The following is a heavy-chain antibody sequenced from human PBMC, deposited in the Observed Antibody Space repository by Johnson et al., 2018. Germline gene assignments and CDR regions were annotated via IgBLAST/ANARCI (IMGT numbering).Heavy chain of an antibody. D-gene: IGHD6-13*01. CDR3: AGEGQQLVRGAEYFKH. CDR1: GFTFSSYS. J-gene: IGHJ1*01. Sequence: VQLVESGGGLVQPGGSLRLSCAASGFTFSSYSMNWVRQAPGKGLEWVSYISRSSSYRYYADSVKGRFTISRDSAKNSLYLQMNSLRAEDTAVYYWAGEGQQLVRGAEYFKHWGQGTLVTVSS. V-gene: IGHV3-21*05. CDR2: ISRSSSYR.